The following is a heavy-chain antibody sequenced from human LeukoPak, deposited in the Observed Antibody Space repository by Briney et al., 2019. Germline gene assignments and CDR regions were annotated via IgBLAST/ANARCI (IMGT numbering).Heavy chain of an antibody. V-gene: IGHV4-59*01. D-gene: IGHD3-9*01. CDR3: ARVTGGLTKAFDI. J-gene: IGHJ3*02. CDR1: GGSISSYY. Sequence: SETLSLTCTVSGGSISSYYWSWIRQPPGKELEWIGYIYYSGGTNYNPSLESRLTISVDRSKNQFSLKLSPVTAADTAMYYCARVTGGLTKAFDIWGQGTMVTVSS. CDR2: IYYSGGT.